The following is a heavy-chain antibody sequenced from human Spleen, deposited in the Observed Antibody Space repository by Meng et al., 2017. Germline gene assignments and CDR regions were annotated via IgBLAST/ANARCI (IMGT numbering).Heavy chain of an antibody. CDR1: GFSFDDYG. Sequence: GESLKISCAASGFSFDDYGVSWVRQAPGKGLEWVSGINWNGGNTGYADSVKGRFTISRDNAKNSLYLQMNRLRAEDTALYYCARDGSGSYYNDYWGQGTLVTVSS. CDR2: INWNGGNT. D-gene: IGHD1-26*01. J-gene: IGHJ4*02. V-gene: IGHV3-20*04. CDR3: ARDGSGSYYNDY.